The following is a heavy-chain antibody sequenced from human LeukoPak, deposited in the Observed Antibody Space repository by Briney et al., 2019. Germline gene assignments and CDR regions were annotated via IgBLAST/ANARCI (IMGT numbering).Heavy chain of an antibody. V-gene: IGHV1-69*13. D-gene: IGHD3-3*01. CDR1: GGTFSNYA. Sequence: SMTVSCKASGGTFSNYAIVWARQAPGQGLEWVGGIIPISGTAHYAQRFQGRVTITADESTSTAYMELSSLRSDDTAVYSCAGGRKTITPFDPWGQGTLVTVSS. CDR3: AGGRKTITPFDP. J-gene: IGHJ5*02. CDR2: IIPISGTA.